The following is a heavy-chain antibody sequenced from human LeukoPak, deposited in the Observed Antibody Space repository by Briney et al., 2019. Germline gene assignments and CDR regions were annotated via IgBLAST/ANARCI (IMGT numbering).Heavy chain of an antibody. CDR3: ASNYDSSGYYYGAFNH. Sequence: ASVKVSCKASGYTFTSYDINWVRQAPGQGLEWMGVINPSGGSISYAQKFQGRVTMTRDTSTSTVYMELSSLRSEDTAVYYCASNYDSSGYYYGAFNHWGQGTLVTVSS. D-gene: IGHD3-22*01. CDR1: GYTFTSYD. V-gene: IGHV1-46*01. CDR2: INPSGGSI. J-gene: IGHJ5*02.